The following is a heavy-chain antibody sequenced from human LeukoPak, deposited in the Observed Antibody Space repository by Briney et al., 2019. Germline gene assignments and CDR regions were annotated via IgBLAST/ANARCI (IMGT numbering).Heavy chain of an antibody. D-gene: IGHD3-16*01. Sequence: GGSLRLSCAASGFTFSNFGMHWVRQAPGKGLEWVAVISYDGKKNNYVDSVKGRFAISRDNFENTLFLQMNSLKTEDTAVYYCAKSLRGELSFYDAFDVWGQGTMVTVSS. CDR3: AKSLRGELSFYDAFDV. CDR1: GFTFSNFG. V-gene: IGHV3-30*18. J-gene: IGHJ3*01. CDR2: ISYDGKKN.